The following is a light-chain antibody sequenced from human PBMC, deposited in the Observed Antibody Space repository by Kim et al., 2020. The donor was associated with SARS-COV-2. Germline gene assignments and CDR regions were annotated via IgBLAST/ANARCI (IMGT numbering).Light chain of an antibody. CDR2: SDN. Sequence: QSVLTQPPSASGAPGQRVTISCSGSSSNIGSHSANWYQQVPGTAPKLLIHSDNQRPSGVPDRFSGSKSGTSASLAISGLRSDDEADYYCATWDDSLNAWVFGGGTQLTVL. V-gene: IGLV1-44*01. CDR3: ATWDDSLNAWV. J-gene: IGLJ3*02. CDR1: SSNIGSHS.